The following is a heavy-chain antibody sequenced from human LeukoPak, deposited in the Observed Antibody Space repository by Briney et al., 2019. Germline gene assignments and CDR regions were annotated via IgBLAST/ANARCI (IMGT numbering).Heavy chain of an antibody. CDR1: GLTFSSYE. V-gene: IGHV3-48*03. D-gene: IGHD3-22*01. Sequence: TGGSLRLSCVVTGLTFSSYEMNWVRQAPGKGLEWISYVGGTGSDIYYADAVKGRFTISRDNARNSLYLQMNSLRAEDTAVYYCASPRSSGYRHWGQGTLVTVSS. J-gene: IGHJ4*02. CDR3: ASPRSSGYRH. CDR2: VGGTGSDI.